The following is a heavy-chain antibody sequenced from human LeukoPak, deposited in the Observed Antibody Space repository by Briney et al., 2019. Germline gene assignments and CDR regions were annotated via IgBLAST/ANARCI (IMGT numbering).Heavy chain of an antibody. CDR2: VSGSDGST. D-gene: IGHD4-23*01. Sequence: GGTLRLSCAASGFTFSSYGMSWVRKAPGTGLELVSAVSGSDGSTYYADSVKGRFTISRDNSKTPLYLQMNSLRAEDTAVYYCAKVGRRWATDAFDIWGQGTMVTVSS. J-gene: IGHJ3*02. CDR1: GFTFSSYG. CDR3: AKVGRRWATDAFDI. V-gene: IGHV3-23*01.